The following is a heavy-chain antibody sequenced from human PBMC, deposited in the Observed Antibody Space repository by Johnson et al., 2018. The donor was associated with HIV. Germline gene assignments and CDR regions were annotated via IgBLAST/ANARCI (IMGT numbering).Heavy chain of an antibody. CDR3: ARNSWGSSSGSCI. CDR1: GFTFSNAW. Sequence: EVQLVESGGGLVKPGGSLRLSCVGSGFTFSNAWMSWVRQAPGKGLEWVSVIYSGGSTYYADSVEGRFTISRDTSKNTLYLQMNSLTMDDTATYYCARNSWGSSSGSCIWGQGTMVTVSS. J-gene: IGHJ3*02. V-gene: IGHV3-66*02. CDR2: IYSGGST. D-gene: IGHD6-6*01.